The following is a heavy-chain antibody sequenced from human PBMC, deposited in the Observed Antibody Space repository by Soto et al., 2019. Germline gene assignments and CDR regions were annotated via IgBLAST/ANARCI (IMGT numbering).Heavy chain of an antibody. Sequence: ASVKVSCKASGYTFTSYAMHWVRQAPGQRLEWMGWINAGKDNTKYSQKFQGRVTITADKSTSTAYMELSSLTSEDTAVYYCARGEGYCTKATCYRPGLEWGQGTLVTVSS. V-gene: IGHV1-3*01. CDR2: INAGKDNT. J-gene: IGHJ4*02. CDR3: ARGEGYCTKATCYRPGLE. D-gene: IGHD2-8*01. CDR1: GYTFTSYA.